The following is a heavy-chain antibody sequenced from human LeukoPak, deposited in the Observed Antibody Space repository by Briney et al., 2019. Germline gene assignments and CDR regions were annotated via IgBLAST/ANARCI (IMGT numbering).Heavy chain of an antibody. CDR2: IWSDGTNR. CDR1: GFTFSHYG. Sequence: PGGSLRLSCATSGFTFSHYGMHWVRPAPGKGLERVSVIWSDGTNRYYGDPVKGRFTISRDNFQRTVYLQMDNLRAEDTAVYYCAKDAQRGFDYSNSLDKWGQGTLVTVSS. V-gene: IGHV3-33*06. D-gene: IGHD4-11*01. CDR3: AKDAQRGFDYSNSLDK. J-gene: IGHJ4*02.